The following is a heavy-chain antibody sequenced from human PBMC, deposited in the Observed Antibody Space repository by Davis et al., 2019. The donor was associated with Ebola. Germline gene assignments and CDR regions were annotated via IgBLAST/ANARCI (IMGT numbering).Heavy chain of an antibody. CDR2: TRNKANGYTT. D-gene: IGHD6-25*01. V-gene: IGHV3-72*01. Sequence: GESLKISCGVSGFTFSSHGMHWVRQAPGKGLEWVGRTRNKANGYTTEYAASVKGRFTVSRDDSKNSLYLQMNALGTEDTAVYYCAKAGSSGWRDFDYWGQGTLVTVSS. CDR1: GFTFSSHG. J-gene: IGHJ4*02. CDR3: AKAGSSGWRDFDY.